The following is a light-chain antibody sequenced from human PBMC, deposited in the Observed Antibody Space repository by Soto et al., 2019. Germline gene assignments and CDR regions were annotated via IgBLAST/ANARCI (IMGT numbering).Light chain of an antibody. CDR2: KAS. CDR1: QSISSW. V-gene: IGKV1-5*03. CDR3: QQYDTWPSIT. Sequence: DIQMTQSPSTLSASVGDRVTITCRASQSISSWLAWYQQKPGKAPKLLIYKASTLKSGVPSRFSGSGSGTEFTLTISSLQPDDFAVYYCQQYDTWPSITFGQGTRLEIK. J-gene: IGKJ5*01.